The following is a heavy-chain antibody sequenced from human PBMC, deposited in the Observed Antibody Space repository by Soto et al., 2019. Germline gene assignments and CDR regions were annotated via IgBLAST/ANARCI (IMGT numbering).Heavy chain of an antibody. CDR2: ISAYNGNT. CDR1: GYTFTSYG. J-gene: IGHJ4*02. V-gene: IGHV1-18*01. Sequence: ASVKVSCKASGYTFTSYGISWVRQAPGQGLEWMGWISAYNGNTNYAQKLQGRVTMTTDTSTSTAYMELRSLRSDDTAVYYCARDSRRYGSGSPHDYWGQGTLVTVSS. CDR3: ARDSRRYGSGSPHDY. D-gene: IGHD3-10*01.